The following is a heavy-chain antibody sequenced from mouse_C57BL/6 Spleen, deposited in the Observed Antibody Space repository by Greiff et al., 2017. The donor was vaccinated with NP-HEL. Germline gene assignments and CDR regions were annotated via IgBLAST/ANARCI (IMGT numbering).Heavy chain of an antibody. Sequence: QVQLQQSGPELVKPGASVKISCKASGYAFSSSWMNWVKQRPGKGLEWIGRIYPGDGDTNYNGKLKGKATLTADKSSSTAYMQLSSLTSEDSAVYFCAREVFDYWGQGTTLTVSS. V-gene: IGHV1-82*01. CDR1: GYAFSSSW. J-gene: IGHJ2*01. CDR2: IYPGDGDT. CDR3: AREVFDY.